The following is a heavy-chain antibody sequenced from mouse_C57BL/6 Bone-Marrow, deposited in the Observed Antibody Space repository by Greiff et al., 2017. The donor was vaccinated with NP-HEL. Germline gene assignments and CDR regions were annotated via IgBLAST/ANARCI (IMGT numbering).Heavy chain of an antibody. CDR1: GFTFSDYG. V-gene: IGHV5-17*01. Sequence: DVMLVESGGGLVKPGGSLKLSCAASGFTFSDYGMHWVRQAPEKGLEWVAYISSGSSTIYYADTVKGRFTISRDNAKNTLFLQMTSLRSEDTAMYYCASPYDGYYEGFAYWGQGTLVTVSA. CDR3: ASPYDGYYEGFAY. D-gene: IGHD2-3*01. J-gene: IGHJ3*01. CDR2: ISSGSSTI.